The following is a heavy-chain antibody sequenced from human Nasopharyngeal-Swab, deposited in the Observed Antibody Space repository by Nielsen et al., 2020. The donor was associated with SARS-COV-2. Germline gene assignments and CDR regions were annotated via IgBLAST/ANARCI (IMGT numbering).Heavy chain of an antibody. J-gene: IGHJ5*02. CDR1: GYTFTSYY. CDR3: ARDRITMVRGVISLTNWFDP. CDR2: INPSGGST. V-gene: IGHV1-46*01. D-gene: IGHD3-10*01. Sequence: ASVKVSCKASGYTFTSYYMHWVRQAPGQGLEWMGIINPSGGSTSYAQKFQGRVTMTRDTSTSTVYMELSSLRSEDTAVYYCARDRITMVRGVISLTNWFDPWGQGTLATVSS.